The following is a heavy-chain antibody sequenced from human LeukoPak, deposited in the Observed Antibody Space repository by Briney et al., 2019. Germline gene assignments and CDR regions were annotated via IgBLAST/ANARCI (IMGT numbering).Heavy chain of an antibody. J-gene: IGHJ3*02. CDR1: GFTFDDYA. D-gene: IGHD1-26*01. V-gene: IGHV3-9*03. CDR2: ISWNSGSI. Sequence: GGSLRLSCAASGFTFDDYAMHWVRQAPGKGLEWVSGISWNSGSIGYADSVKGRFTISRDNAKNSLYLQMNSLRAEDMALYYCAKDIRGAYSGSYWGAFDIWGQGTMVTVSS. CDR3: AKDIRGAYSGSYWGAFDI.